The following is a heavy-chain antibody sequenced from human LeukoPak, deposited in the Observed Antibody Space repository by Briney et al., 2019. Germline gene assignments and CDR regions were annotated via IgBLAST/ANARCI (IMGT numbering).Heavy chain of an antibody. D-gene: IGHD6-19*01. CDR1: GFTLSDYY. CDR2: ISSRDGTI. Sequence: GGSLRLSCGVAGFTLSDYYMSWIRQAPGKGLEWISDISSRDGTINFADSVRGRFAVSWDNGKNSLFLQMNGLRADDTAVYYCARETVAGTFDYWGQGALVTVSS. CDR3: ARETVAGTFDY. J-gene: IGHJ4*02. V-gene: IGHV3-11*01.